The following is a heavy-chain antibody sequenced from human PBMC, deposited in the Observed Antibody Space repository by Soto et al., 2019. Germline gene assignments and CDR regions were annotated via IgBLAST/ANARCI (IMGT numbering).Heavy chain of an antibody. CDR2: ISGSGGST. CDR3: AKQSPALSDPLLGY. D-gene: IGHD2-21*01. V-gene: IGHV3-23*01. CDR1: GFTFSSYA. J-gene: IGHJ4*02. Sequence: GGSLRLSCAASGFTFSSYAMSWVRQAPGKGLDWVSAISGSGGSTYYADSVKGRFTISRDNSKNTLYLQMNSLRAENTAVYYCAKQSPALSDPLLGYWGQGTLVTVSS.